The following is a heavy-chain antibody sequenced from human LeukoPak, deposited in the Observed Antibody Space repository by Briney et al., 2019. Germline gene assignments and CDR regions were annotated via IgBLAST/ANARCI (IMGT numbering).Heavy chain of an antibody. V-gene: IGHV3-21*01. CDR2: ISSSSSYI. Sequence: PGGSLRLSCAASGFTFSSYSMNWVRQAPGKGLEWVSSISSSSSYIYYADSAKGRFTISRDNAKNSLYLQMNSLRAEDTAVYYCARRISRVRTFENWGQGTLVTVSS. CDR3: ARRISRVRTFEN. D-gene: IGHD3-3*02. J-gene: IGHJ4*02. CDR1: GFTFSSYS.